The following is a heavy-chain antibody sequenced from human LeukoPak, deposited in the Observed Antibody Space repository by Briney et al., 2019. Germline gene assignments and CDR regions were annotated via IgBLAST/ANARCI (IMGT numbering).Heavy chain of an antibody. CDR1: GYTVTGYY. D-gene: IGHD7-27*01. V-gene: IGHV1-2*02. J-gene: IGHJ4*02. Sequence: ASVKVSCKASGYTVTGYYIHWVRQAPGQGLEWMGWITPNSDDTDYAQKFQGRVSMTRDRSISTAYMELSSLRSDDTAVYYCARSPIGLGFFDYWGQGTLVTVSS. CDR2: ITPNSDDT. CDR3: ARSPIGLGFFDY.